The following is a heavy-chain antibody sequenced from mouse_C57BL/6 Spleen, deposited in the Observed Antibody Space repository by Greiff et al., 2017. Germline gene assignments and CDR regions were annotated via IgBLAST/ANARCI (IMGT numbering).Heavy chain of an antibody. CDR3: ARSGDGYYDWYFDV. Sequence: QVQLKQPGAELVRPGSSVKLSCKASGYTFTSYWMHWVKQRPIQGLEWIGNIDPSDSETHYNQKFKDKATLTVDKSSSTAYMQLSSLTSEDSAVYYCARSGDGYYDWYFDVWGTGTTVTVSS. D-gene: IGHD2-3*01. CDR1: GYTFTSYW. V-gene: IGHV1-52*01. J-gene: IGHJ1*03. CDR2: IDPSDSET.